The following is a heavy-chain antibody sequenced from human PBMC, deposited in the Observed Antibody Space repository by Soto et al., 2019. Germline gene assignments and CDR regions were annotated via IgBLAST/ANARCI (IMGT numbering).Heavy chain of an antibody. CDR3: ARDGYCSGGSCYSVPVFDY. CDR1: GFTFSSYG. V-gene: IGHV3-33*01. Sequence: QVQLVESGGGVVQPGRSLRLSCAASGFTFSSYGMHWVRQAPGKGLEWVAVIWYDASNKYYADSVKGRFTISRDNFKNTLYLQMNSLRAEDTAVYYCARDGYCSGGSCYSVPVFDYWGQGTLVTVSS. D-gene: IGHD2-15*01. J-gene: IGHJ4*02. CDR2: IWYDASNK.